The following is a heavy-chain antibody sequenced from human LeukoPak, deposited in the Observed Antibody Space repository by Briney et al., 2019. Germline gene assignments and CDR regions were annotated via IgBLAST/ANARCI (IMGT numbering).Heavy chain of an antibody. V-gene: IGHV1-3*01. J-gene: IGHJ6*04. Sequence: EASVRLSCTASGYTFTSYAMHWVRQAPGQRLEWMGWINAGDGNTKYSQKFQGRVTITRDTSASTAYMELSSLRSEDTAVYYCARTTTMVRYRYYYYGMDVWGKGTTVTVSS. CDR2: INAGDGNT. CDR1: GYTFTSYA. CDR3: ARTTTMVRYRYYYYGMDV. D-gene: IGHD3-10*01.